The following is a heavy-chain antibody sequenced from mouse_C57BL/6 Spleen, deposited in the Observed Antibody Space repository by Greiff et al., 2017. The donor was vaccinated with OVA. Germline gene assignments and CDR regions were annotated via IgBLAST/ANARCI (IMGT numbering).Heavy chain of an antibody. J-gene: IGHJ2*01. D-gene: IGHD1-1*01. V-gene: IGHV5-6*01. CDR3: ARQRGSSYFDY. CDR2: ISSGGSYT. Sequence: EVMLVESGGDLVKPGGSLKLSCAASGFTFSSYGMSWVRQTPDKRLEWVATISSGGSYTYYPDSVKGRFTISRDNAKNTLYLQMSSLKSEDTAMDYCARQRGSSYFDYWGQGTTLTVSS. CDR1: GFTFSSYG.